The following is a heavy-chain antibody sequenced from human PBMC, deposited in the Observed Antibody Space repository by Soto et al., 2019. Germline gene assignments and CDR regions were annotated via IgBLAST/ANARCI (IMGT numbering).Heavy chain of an antibody. CDR1: GFIFSNSL. V-gene: IGHV3-33*01. J-gene: IGHJ5*01. Sequence: QVQLVESGGGVVQPGRSLRLSCAASGFIFSNSLMHWVRQAPGKGLEWVAVIWEEGSEEYYADSVKGRFTISRDNSMNTLYLQMDRMRVDDMAVYYCAMGPEGSVFGLDSWGQGTLVTVSS. D-gene: IGHD3-10*02. CDR2: IWEEGSEE. CDR3: AMGPEGSVFGLDS.